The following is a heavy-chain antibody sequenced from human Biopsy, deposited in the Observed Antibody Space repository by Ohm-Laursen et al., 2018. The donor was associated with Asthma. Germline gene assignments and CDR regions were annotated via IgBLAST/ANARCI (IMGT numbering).Heavy chain of an antibody. CDR3: ARTFHFWSPYHAEHYQL. CDR2: IKHYGSEN. V-gene: IGHV3-7*01. CDR1: GFTFGDYW. J-gene: IGHJ1*01. D-gene: IGHD3-3*02. Sequence: SLRLSCAASGFTFGDYWMSWVRQVPGRGLEWVANIKHYGSENNHVDSLKGRFTISRDNAKNSLYLQMDSLRAEDTAVYYCARTFHFWSPYHAEHYQLWGQGTLVTVSS.